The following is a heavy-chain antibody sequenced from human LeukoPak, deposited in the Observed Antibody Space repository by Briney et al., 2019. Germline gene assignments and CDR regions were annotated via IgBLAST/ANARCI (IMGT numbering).Heavy chain of an antibody. J-gene: IGHJ4*02. CDR3: AKGDSSGWYSGTGYFDY. Sequence: GGSLRLSCAASGFIFSSAWMSWVRQAPGKGLEWVGHIKTKIDGGTTDYAAPVKGRFTISRDDSKNTVYLQMNSLKTEDTAVYYCAKGDSSGWYSGTGYFDYWGQGTLVTVSS. V-gene: IGHV3-15*01. D-gene: IGHD6-19*01. CDR1: GFIFSSAW. CDR2: IKTKIDGGTT.